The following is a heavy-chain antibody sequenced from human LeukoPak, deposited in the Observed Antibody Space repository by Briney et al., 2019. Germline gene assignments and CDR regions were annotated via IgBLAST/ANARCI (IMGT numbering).Heavy chain of an antibody. Sequence: GGSLRLSCAASAFSLNAYNMNWVRQAPGKGLEWVSSISYTGTYIYYADSVKGRFTISRDNAQNSLYLQMNSLRAEDTAIYYCVRDRGTYRSIDYWGQGTLVTVSS. CDR3: VRDRGTYRSIDY. J-gene: IGHJ4*02. CDR2: ISYTGTYI. CDR1: AFSLNAYN. D-gene: IGHD1-26*01. V-gene: IGHV3-21*04.